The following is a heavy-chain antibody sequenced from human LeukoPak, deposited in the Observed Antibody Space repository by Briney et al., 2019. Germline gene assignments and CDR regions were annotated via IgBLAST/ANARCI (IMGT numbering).Heavy chain of an antibody. CDR1: GFTFSSYA. D-gene: IGHD3-22*01. J-gene: IGHJ4*02. CDR2: NSGSGDNT. V-gene: IGHV3-23*01. CDR3: AKGSYYDSSGSFYFDY. Sequence: GGSLRPFRAASGFTFSSYAMSWVRQAPGKGLEWVSGNSGSGDNTYYADSVKGRFTISRDNSKNTLYVQVNSLGTEDTAAYYCAKGSYYDSSGSFYFDYWGQGTLVTVSS.